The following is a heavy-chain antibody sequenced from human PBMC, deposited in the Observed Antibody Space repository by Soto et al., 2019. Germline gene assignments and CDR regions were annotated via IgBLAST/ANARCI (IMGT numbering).Heavy chain of an antibody. CDR3: ARVERTLSIPFAYGMDV. CDR2: IYHTGNT. D-gene: IGHD2-8*01. CDR1: GGSINSGGYS. Sequence: QLQLQESGSGPVKPSQTLSLTYTVSGGSINSGGYSWIWIRQPPGKGLEWIGYIYHTGNTFYNPSLQSRVTISVDQSKNQFSLSLGSVTAADTAMYYCARVERTLSIPFAYGMDVWGQETTVTVSS. J-gene: IGHJ6*02. V-gene: IGHV4-30-2*01.